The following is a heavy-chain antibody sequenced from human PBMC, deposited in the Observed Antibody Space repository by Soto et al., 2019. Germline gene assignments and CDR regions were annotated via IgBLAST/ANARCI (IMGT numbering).Heavy chain of an antibody. CDR3: ARDGDTAPDAFDI. CDR1: GGSISSGGYY. J-gene: IGHJ3*02. V-gene: IGHV4-31*03. D-gene: IGHD5-18*01. Sequence: PSETLSLTCTVSGGSISSGGYYWSWIRQHPWKGLEWIGYIYYSGSTYYNPSLKSRVTISVDTSKNQFSLKLSSVTAADTAVYYCARDGDTAPDAFDIWGQGTMVNVSS. CDR2: IYYSGST.